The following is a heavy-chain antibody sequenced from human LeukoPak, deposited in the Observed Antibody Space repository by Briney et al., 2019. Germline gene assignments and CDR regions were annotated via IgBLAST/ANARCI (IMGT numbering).Heavy chain of an antibody. Sequence: SETLSLTCTVSGGSISSSSYYWGWIRQPPGKGLEWIGYIYYSGSTNYNPSLKSRVTISVDTSKNQFSLKLSSVTAADTAVYYCARGSSWYFDYWGQGTLVTVSS. V-gene: IGHV4-61*05. J-gene: IGHJ4*02. D-gene: IGHD6-13*01. CDR1: GGSISSSSYY. CDR2: IYYSGST. CDR3: ARGSSWYFDY.